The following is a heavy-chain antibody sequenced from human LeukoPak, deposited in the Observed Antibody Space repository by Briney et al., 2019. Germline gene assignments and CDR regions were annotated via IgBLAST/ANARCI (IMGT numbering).Heavy chain of an antibody. CDR3: ARDPVARVAAAGTAVDY. J-gene: IGHJ4*02. V-gene: IGHV3-21*01. D-gene: IGHD6-13*01. CDR1: GFTFATYS. CDR2: ISHTGSYI. Sequence: GGSLRLSCAASGFTFATYSMNWIRQAPGKGLEWVLSISHTGSYIYYADSMRGRFTTSRDNAKNSLYLHMDSLRAEDTAVYYCARDPVARVAAAGTAVDYWGQGTLVTVSS.